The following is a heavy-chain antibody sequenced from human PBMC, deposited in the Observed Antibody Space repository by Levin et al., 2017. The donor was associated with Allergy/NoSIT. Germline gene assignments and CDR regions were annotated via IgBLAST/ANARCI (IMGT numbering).Heavy chain of an antibody. Sequence: GGSLRLSCAASGFTFSSYEMNWVRQAPGKGLEWVSYISSSGSTIYYADSVKGRFTISRDNAKNSLYLQMNSLRAEDTAVYYCASVSTTVTTHDYWGQGTLVTVSS. V-gene: IGHV3-48*03. CDR3: ASVSTTVTTHDY. CDR1: GFTFSSYE. D-gene: IGHD4-17*01. J-gene: IGHJ4*02. CDR2: ISSSGSTI.